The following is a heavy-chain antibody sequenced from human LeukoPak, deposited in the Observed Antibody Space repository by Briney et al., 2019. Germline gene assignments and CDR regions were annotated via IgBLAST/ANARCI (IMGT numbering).Heavy chain of an antibody. CDR2: INHSGST. V-gene: IGHV4-34*01. J-gene: IGHJ3*02. CDR3: ARGPIDILTGYYLTSRAFDI. CDR1: GGSFSGYY. D-gene: IGHD3-9*01. Sequence: PSETLSLTCAVYGGSFSGYYWSWIRQPPGKGLEWIGEINHSGSTNYNPSLKSRVTISVDTPKNQFSLKLSSVTAADTAVYYCARGPIDILTGYYLTSRAFDIWGQGTMVTVSS.